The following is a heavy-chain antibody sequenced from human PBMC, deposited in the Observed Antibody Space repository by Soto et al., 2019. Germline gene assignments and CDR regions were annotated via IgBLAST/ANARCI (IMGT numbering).Heavy chain of an antibody. CDR1: GGTFSSYA. J-gene: IGHJ5*02. D-gene: IGHD3-10*01. V-gene: IGHV1-69*12. CDR3: ARDGITMAASWFGP. CDR2: IIPIFGTG. Sequence: QVQLVQSGAEVKKPGSSVKVSCKASGGTFSSYAISWVRQAPGQGLEWKGGIIPIFGTGNYAQKFQRRVTVAADESTSTAYMVLGSMCAEDTAVYYCARDGITMAASWFGPWGQGNLVTVSS.